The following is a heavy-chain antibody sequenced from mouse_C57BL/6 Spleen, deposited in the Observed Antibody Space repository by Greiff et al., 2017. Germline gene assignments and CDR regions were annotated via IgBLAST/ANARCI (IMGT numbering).Heavy chain of an antibody. CDR2: INYDGSST. D-gene: IGHD1-1*01. CDR3: ARVTTVVATHWYFDV. CDR1: GFTFSDYY. J-gene: IGHJ1*03. Sequence: EVQLMESEGGLVQPGSSMKLSCTASGFTFSDYYMAWVRQVPEKGLEWVANINYDGSSTYYLDSLKSRFIISRDNAKNILYLQMSSLKSEDTATYYCARVTTVVATHWYFDVWGTGTTVTVSS. V-gene: IGHV5-16*01.